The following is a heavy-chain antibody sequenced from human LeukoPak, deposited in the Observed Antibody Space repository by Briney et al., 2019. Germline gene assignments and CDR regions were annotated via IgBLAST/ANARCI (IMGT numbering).Heavy chain of an antibody. CDR1: GDSIITSSYY. V-gene: IGHV4-39*07. J-gene: IGHJ2*01. CDR3: ARLGTVVTPDWYFGL. D-gene: IGHD4-23*01. CDR2: IYYSGIT. Sequence: SETLSLTCTVSGDSIITSSYYWGWIRQPPGKGLEWLGSIYYSGITHYNPSLKSRVTMAVDTSKNQFSLRLSSVTAADTAVYYCARLGTVVTPDWYFGLWGRGTLVTVSS.